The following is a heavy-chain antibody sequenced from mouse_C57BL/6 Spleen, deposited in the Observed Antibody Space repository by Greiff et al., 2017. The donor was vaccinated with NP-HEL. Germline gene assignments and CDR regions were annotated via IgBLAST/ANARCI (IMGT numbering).Heavy chain of an antibody. V-gene: IGHV1-39*01. CDR1: GYSFTDYN. CDR3: ASGYYGSAWFAY. CDR2: INPNYGTT. Sequence: EVKLQESGPELVKPGASVKISCKASGYSFTDYNMNWVKQSNGKSLEWIGVINPNYGTTSYNQKFKGKATLTVDQSSSTAYMQLNSLTSEDSAVYYCASGYYGSAWFAYWGQGTLVTVSA. J-gene: IGHJ3*01. D-gene: IGHD1-1*01.